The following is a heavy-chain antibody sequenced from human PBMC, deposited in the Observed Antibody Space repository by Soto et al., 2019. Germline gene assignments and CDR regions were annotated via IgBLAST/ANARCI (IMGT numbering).Heavy chain of an antibody. CDR1: GDSVSSNSAA. CDR2: TYYRSKWYN. Sequence: SQTLSLTCAISGDSVSSNSAAWNWIRQSPSRGLEWLGRTYYRSKWYNDYAVSVKSRITINPDTSKNQFSLQLNSVTPEDTAVYYCARSPGVVVVITTQFGYWGQGTLVTVSS. J-gene: IGHJ4*02. CDR3: ARSPGVVVVITTQFGY. V-gene: IGHV6-1*01. D-gene: IGHD3-22*01.